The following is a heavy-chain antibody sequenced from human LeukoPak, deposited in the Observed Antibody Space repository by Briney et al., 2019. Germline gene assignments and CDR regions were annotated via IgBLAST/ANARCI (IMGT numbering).Heavy chain of an antibody. Sequence: GGSLRLSCAASGFTFNNYAMTWVRQAPGKGLEWVSAISGSGASTYYAGSVKGRFTISRDNSKNTLYLQLNSLRAEDTAVYYCAKGSMVRGDTGHYFDYWGQGTLVTVSS. CDR2: ISGSGAST. D-gene: IGHD3-10*01. J-gene: IGHJ4*02. CDR3: AKGSMVRGDTGHYFDY. CDR1: GFTFNNYA. V-gene: IGHV3-23*01.